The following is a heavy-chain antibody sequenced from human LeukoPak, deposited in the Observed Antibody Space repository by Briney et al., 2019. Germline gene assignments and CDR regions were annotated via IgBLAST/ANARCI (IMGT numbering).Heavy chain of an antibody. CDR3: ARAPYSGGWYLMY. V-gene: IGHV3-7*01. CDR1: GFTFSSYW. D-gene: IGHD6-19*01. J-gene: IGHJ4*02. CDR2: IRQDGNEQ. Sequence: PGGSLRLSRAASGFTFSSYWMTWVRQAPGKGLEWVANIRQDGNEQYYMDSVKGRFTISRDNAKNSLFLQMNSLRAEDTAVYYCARAPYSGGWYLMYWGQGTLVTVSS.